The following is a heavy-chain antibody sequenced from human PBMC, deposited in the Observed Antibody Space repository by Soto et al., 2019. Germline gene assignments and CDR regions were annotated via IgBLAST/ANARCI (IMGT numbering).Heavy chain of an antibody. D-gene: IGHD3-3*01. CDR2: IKQDGSEK. Sequence: GGSLRLSCAASGFTFSSYWMSWVRQAPGKGLEWVANIKQDGSEKYYVDSVKGRFTISRDNAKNSLYLQMNSLRAEDTAVYYCARVGTRFLASQRFAPWGQGTLVTVSS. CDR1: GFTFSSYW. J-gene: IGHJ5*02. CDR3: ARVGTRFLASQRFAP. V-gene: IGHV3-7*03.